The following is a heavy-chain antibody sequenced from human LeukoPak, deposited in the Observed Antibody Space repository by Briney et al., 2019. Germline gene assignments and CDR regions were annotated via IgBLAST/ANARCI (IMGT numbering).Heavy chain of an antibody. J-gene: IGHJ5*02. CDR2: IYYSGST. D-gene: IGHD5-18*01. Sequence: KPSETLSLTCTVSGGSISSYYWSWIRQPPGKGLEWIGYIYYSGSTNYNPSLKSRVTISVDTSKNQFSLKLSSVTAADTAVYYCARGVRGIQLWLRRNWFDPWGQGTLVTVSS. CDR1: GGSISSYY. CDR3: ARGVRGIQLWLRRNWFDP. V-gene: IGHV4-59*01.